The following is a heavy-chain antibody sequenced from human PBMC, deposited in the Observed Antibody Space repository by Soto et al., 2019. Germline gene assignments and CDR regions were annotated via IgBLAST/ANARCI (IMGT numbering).Heavy chain of an antibody. Sequence: EVQLVESGGGLVQPGRSLRLSCAASGFTFGNYAMHWVRQAPGKGLEWVSGITWTSNNIGYADSVKGRFTISRDNAKNFLYLQMSSLRPEDTALYYCAKGSSVGANSLDYWGQGAQVTVSS. CDR1: GFTFGNYA. V-gene: IGHV3-9*01. J-gene: IGHJ4*02. D-gene: IGHD1-26*01. CDR3: AKGSSVGANSLDY. CDR2: ITWTSNNI.